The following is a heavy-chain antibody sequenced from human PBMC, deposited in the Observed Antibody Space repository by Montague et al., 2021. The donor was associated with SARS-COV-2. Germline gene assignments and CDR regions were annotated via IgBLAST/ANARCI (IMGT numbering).Heavy chain of an antibody. CDR3: ARVRYYGSGTSLGMDV. D-gene: IGHD3-10*01. J-gene: IGHJ6*02. V-gene: IGHV4-34*01. CDR2: INNIGST. Sequence: SETLSLTCAVYGGSFSGNYWSWSRHPPGKGLDWFGEINNIGSTTYNPSFKSRSTISVDTSKNQFSLKLSSVPAADTAVYYCARVRYYGSGTSLGMDVWGQGTTVTVSS. CDR1: GGSFSGNY.